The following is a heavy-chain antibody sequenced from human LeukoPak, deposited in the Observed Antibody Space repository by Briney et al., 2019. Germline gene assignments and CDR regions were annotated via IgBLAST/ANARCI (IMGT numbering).Heavy chain of an antibody. J-gene: IGHJ4*02. V-gene: IGHV4-34*01. CDR3: ARGVAGSSGLLYYFDY. D-gene: IGHD6-25*01. CDR1: GDSFSGYY. Sequence: SETLSLTCAVYGDSFSGYYRGWIRQPPGKGLEWIGEINHSGTINYNPSLKSRVTILVDTSKNQFSLNLSSVTAADTAVYHCARGVAGSSGLLYYFDYWGQGALVIVSS. CDR2: INHSGTI.